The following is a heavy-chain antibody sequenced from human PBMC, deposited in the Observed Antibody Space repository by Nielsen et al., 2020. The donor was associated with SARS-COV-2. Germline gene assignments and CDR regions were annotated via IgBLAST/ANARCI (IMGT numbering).Heavy chain of an antibody. V-gene: IGHV1-69*13. CDR2: IIPIFGIP. CDR1: GGTFSTSA. D-gene: IGHD6-19*01. CDR3: AREGRGTGVAGGHYFDT. J-gene: IGHJ4*02. Sequence: SVKVSCKTSGGTFSTSAISWVRQAPGQGLEWMGGIIPIFGIPNYAQKFQGTVTITADESTATAYMELRSLRSQDTAIFYCAREGRGTGVAGGHYFDTWGQGTLVTVSS.